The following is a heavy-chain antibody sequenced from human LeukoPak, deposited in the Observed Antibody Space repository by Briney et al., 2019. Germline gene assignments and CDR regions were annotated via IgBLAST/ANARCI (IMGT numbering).Heavy chain of an antibody. V-gene: IGHV3-30-3*01. CDR3: ASGEDSSGYYPYYFDY. Sequence: GGSLRLSCAASGFTFSSYAMHWVRQAPGKGLEWVAVISYDGSNKYYADSVKGRFTISRDNSKNTLYLQMNSLRAEDTAVYYRASGEDSSGYYPYYFDYWGQGTLVTVSS. D-gene: IGHD3-22*01. CDR2: ISYDGSNK. J-gene: IGHJ4*02. CDR1: GFTFSSYA.